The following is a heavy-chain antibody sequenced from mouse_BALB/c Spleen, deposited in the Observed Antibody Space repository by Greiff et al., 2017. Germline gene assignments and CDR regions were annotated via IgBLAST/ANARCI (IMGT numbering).Heavy chain of an antibody. Sequence: EVQVVESGGGLVKPGGSLKLSCAASGFTFSDYYMYWVRQTPEKRLEWVATISDGGSYTYYPDSVKGRFTISRDNAKNNLYLQMSSLKSEDTAMYYCARGDGSSSWFAYWGQGTLVTVSA. CDR2: ISDGGSYT. CDR1: GFTFSDYY. J-gene: IGHJ3*01. D-gene: IGHD1-1*01. V-gene: IGHV5-4*02. CDR3: ARGDGSSSWFAY.